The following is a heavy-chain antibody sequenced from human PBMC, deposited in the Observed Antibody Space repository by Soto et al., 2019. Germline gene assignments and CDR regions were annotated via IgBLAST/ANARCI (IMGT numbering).Heavy chain of an antibody. V-gene: IGHV1-69*12. Sequence: QVQLVQSGAEVKKPGSSVKVSCKASGGTFNRYAISWVRQAPGQGLEWMGGIIPIFGTANYAQKFQGRVKITADDATSTAYTELSSLRSEDTAVYYCARDGAYYDSRGYYYLYWGQGTLVTVAS. CDR2: IIPIFGTA. D-gene: IGHD3-22*01. CDR1: GGTFNRYA. J-gene: IGHJ4*02. CDR3: ARDGAYYDSRGYYYLY.